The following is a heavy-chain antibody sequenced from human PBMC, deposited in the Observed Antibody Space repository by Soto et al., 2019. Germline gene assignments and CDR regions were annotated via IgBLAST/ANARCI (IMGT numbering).Heavy chain of an antibody. CDR2: IYYSGST. D-gene: IGHD3-22*01. Sequence: SETLSLTCTVSGGSISSGGYYWSWIRQHPGKGLEWIGYIYYSGSTYYNPSLKSRVTISVDTSKNQFSLKLSSVTAADTAVYYCASRGYNSSGIYYYGMDVWGQGTTVTVSS. CDR1: GGSISSGGYY. CDR3: ASRGYNSSGIYYYGMDV. V-gene: IGHV4-31*03. J-gene: IGHJ6*02.